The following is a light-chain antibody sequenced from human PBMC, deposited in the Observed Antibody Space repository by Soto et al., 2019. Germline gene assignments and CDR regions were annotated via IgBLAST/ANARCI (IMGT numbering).Light chain of an antibody. CDR1: QSIGSY. V-gene: IGKV1-39*01. J-gene: IGKJ1*01. CDR3: QQSYSTPRT. Sequence: DIQMTQSPSSLSASVGVRVTITCRAGQSIGSYLNWHQQKPGKAPKLLIYAASSLQSGVPSRISGRGSGTEFTLTISSLQPEDCATYYCQQSYSTPRTFGQGTKVDIK. CDR2: AAS.